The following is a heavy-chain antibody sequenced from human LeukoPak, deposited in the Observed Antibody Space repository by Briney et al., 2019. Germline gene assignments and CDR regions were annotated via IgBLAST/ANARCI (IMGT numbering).Heavy chain of an antibody. CDR2: IHHDGSNK. J-gene: IGHJ5*02. CDR1: GFTFSSYG. CDR3: ARTRDGYNTNWFDP. D-gene: IGHD5-24*01. V-gene: IGHV3-30*02. Sequence: GGSLRLSCAASGFTFSSYGMHWVRQAPGKGLDWVAFIHHDGSNKYYADSVKGRFTISRDNAKNSLYLQMNSLRAEDTAVYYCARTRDGYNTNWFDPWGQGTLVTVSS.